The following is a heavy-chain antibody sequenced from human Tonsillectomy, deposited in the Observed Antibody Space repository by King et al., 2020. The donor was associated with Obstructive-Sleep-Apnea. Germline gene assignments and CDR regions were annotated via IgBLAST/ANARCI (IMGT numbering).Heavy chain of an antibody. CDR2: IYYSGST. J-gene: IGHJ3*02. V-gene: IGHV4-39*07. CDR3: AREYCSGGSCYSEAFSNAFDI. D-gene: IGHD2-15*01. Sequence: QLQESGPGLVKPSETLSLTCTVSGGSISSSSYYWGWIRQPPGKGLEWIGTIYYSGSTYYNPSLKSRVTISVDTSKNQFSLKLSSVTAADTAVYYCAREYCSGGSCYSEAFSNAFDIWGQGTMVTVSS. CDR1: GGSISSSSYY.